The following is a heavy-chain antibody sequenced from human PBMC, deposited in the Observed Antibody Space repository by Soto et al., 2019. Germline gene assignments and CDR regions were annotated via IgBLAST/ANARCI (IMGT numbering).Heavy chain of an antibody. V-gene: IGHV1-2*02. CDR3: ATVPMTTVPTGYYYGMDV. J-gene: IGHJ6*02. Sequence: ASVKVSCKASGYTFTGYYMHWVRQAPGQGLEWMGWINPNSGGTNYAKKFQGRVTMTRDTYISTAYMELSRLRSDDTAVYYCATVPMTTVPTGYYYGMDVWGQGTTVTV. D-gene: IGHD4-17*01. CDR2: INPNSGGT. CDR1: GYTFTGYY.